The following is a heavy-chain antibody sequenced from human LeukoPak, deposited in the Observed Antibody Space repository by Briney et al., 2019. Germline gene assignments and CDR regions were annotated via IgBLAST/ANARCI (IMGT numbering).Heavy chain of an antibody. J-gene: IGHJ3*01. V-gene: IGHV1-2*02. CDR3: ARGPSQDRVVPAAIRV. Sequence: GASVTVSFKASGYTFTGYYMHWVRQAPGQGLEWMGWINPNSGGTNYAQKFQGRVTMTRDTSISTAYMELSRLRSDDTAVYYCARGPSQDRVVPAAIRVWGQGTMVTVSS. CDR2: INPNSGGT. D-gene: IGHD2-2*02. CDR1: GYTFTGYY.